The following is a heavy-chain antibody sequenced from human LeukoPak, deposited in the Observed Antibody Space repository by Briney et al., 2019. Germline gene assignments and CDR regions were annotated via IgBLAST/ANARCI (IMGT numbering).Heavy chain of an antibody. Sequence: GASVKVSCKASGYTFSGYYMHWVRQAPGQGLEWMGWINPNSGGTNYAQKFQGRVTMTRDTSISKAYMELSRLRSDDTAVYYCAMRSLYYYDSSDPGYFDYGGQGTLVTVS. CDR3: AMRSLYYYDSSDPGYFDY. D-gene: IGHD3-22*01. CDR2: INPNSGGT. V-gene: IGHV1-2*02. J-gene: IGHJ4*02. CDR1: GYTFSGYY.